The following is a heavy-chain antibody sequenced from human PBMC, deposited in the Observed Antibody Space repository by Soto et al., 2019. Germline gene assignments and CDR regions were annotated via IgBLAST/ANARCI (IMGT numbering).Heavy chain of an antibody. Sequence: SETLSLTCTVSGGSISSSHWGWIRQPPGKGLEWIGSIYYSGSTYYNPSLKSRVTISVDTSKNQFSLKLSSVTAADTAVYYCARHEVCSSTSCYIYYYYYMDVWGKGTTVTVSS. CDR3: ARHEVCSSTSCYIYYYYYMDV. J-gene: IGHJ6*03. D-gene: IGHD2-2*02. CDR1: GGSISSSH. V-gene: IGHV4-39*01. CDR2: IYYSGST.